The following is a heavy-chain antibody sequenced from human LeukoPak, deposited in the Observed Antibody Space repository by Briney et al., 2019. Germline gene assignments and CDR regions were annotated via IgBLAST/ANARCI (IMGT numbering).Heavy chain of an antibody. CDR3: ARIDSSGWYLGSGWAFDI. CDR2: IYYSGST. V-gene: IGHV4-39*07. D-gene: IGHD6-19*01. CDR1: GGPISSGSYY. J-gene: IGHJ3*02. Sequence: PSETLSLTCTVSGGPISSGSYYWAWIRQPPGKELEWIGSIYYSGSTYYNPSLKSRVTISVDPSKNQFSLKLSSVTAADTAVYYCARIDSSGWYLGSGWAFDIWGQGTMVTVSS.